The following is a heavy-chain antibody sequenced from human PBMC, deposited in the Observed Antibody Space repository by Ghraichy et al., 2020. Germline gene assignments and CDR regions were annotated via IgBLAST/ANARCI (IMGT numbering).Heavy chain of an antibody. CDR3: ARIKLGNPHFEY. CDR2: IYSGGST. CDR1: GFTVSNNY. Sequence: GSLRLSCAASGFTVSNNYMSWVRQAPGKGLEWVSVIYSGGSTYYADSVKGRFTISRDNSKNTLYLQMNSLRAEDTAVYYCARIKLGNPHFEYWGQGTLVTVSS. J-gene: IGHJ4*02. V-gene: IGHV3-53*01. D-gene: IGHD7-27*01.